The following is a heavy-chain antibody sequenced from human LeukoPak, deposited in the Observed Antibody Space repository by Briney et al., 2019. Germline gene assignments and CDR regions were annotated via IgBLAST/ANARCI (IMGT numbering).Heavy chain of an antibody. CDR1: GVSLISDKYY. Sequence: SQTLSLTCTVSGVSLISDKYYWTWIRQRPGKGLEWIGHIYYSGSTSFNPSLKSRVSMSMDTSKSQFSLKLTSVNAADTAVYYCATPYCGAISCLDVFDVWGQGTVVTVSS. V-gene: IGHV4-31*03. D-gene: IGHD2-21*01. CDR2: IYYSGST. J-gene: IGHJ3*01. CDR3: ATPYCGAISCLDVFDV.